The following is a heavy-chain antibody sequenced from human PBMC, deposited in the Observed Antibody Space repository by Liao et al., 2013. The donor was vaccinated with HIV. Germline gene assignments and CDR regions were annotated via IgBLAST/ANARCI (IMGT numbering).Heavy chain of an antibody. J-gene: IGHJ3*02. CDR2: IYTSGST. CDR3: ARENFDAFDI. V-gene: IGHV4-4*07. Sequence: QVQLQESGPGLVKPSETLSLTCTVSGGSISSYYWSWIRQPAGKGLEWIGRIYTSGSTKYNPALKSRVNMSLDTSKNQVSLRLSSVTAADTAVYYCARENFDAFDIWGLGTMVTVSS. CDR1: GGSISSYY.